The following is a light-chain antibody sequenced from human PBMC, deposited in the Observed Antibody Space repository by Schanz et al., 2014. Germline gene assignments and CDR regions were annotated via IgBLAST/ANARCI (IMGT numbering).Light chain of an antibody. CDR2: GAS. J-gene: IGKJ2*01. CDR3: KQYGSSLMYT. V-gene: IGKV3-20*01. Sequence: EIVLTQSPGTLSLSPGERATLSCRASQSVGISYFAWFQQKPGQAPRLVIYGASNRATGIPARFSGSGSGTDFTLTISSLEPEDFAVYYCKQYGSSLMYTFGQGTKLEIK. CDR1: QSVGISY.